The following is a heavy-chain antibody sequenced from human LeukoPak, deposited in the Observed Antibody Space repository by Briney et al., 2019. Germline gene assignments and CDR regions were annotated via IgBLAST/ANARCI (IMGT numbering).Heavy chain of an antibody. CDR1: GFTFSSYS. J-gene: IGHJ4*02. CDR2: ISSSCSYI. V-gene: IGHV3-21*01. Sequence: PGGSLRLSCAASGFTFSSYSMNWVRQAPGKGLEWVSFISSSCSYIYYADSVKGRFTIPRDNAKNSLYLQMNSLRAEDTAVYYCARSYYDSSGYYSFDYWGQGTLVTVSS. D-gene: IGHD3-22*01. CDR3: ARSYYDSSGYYSFDY.